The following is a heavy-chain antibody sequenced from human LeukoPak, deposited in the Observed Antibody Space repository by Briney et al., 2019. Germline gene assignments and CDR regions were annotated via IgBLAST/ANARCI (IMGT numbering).Heavy chain of an antibody. CDR2: ISYDGSNK. D-gene: IGHD1-14*01. J-gene: IGHJ3*02. Sequence: RSLRLSCAASGFTFSSYGMHWVRQAPGKGLEWVAVISYDGSNKYYADSVKGRFTISRDNSKNTLYLQMNSLRAEDTAVYYCAKGGRSAFDIWGQGTMVTVSS. CDR3: AKGGRSAFDI. V-gene: IGHV3-30*18. CDR1: GFTFSSYG.